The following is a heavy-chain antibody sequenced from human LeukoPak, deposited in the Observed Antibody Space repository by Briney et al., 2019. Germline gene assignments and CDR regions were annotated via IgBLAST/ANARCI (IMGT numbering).Heavy chain of an antibody. CDR1: GYTFTGYY. V-gene: IGHV1-2*02. D-gene: IGHD5-12*01. CDR3: ARAYSGYDFDVDY. CDR2: INPNSGGT. J-gene: IGHJ4*02. Sequence: ASVKVSCKASGYTFTGYYMHWVRQAPGQGLEWMGWINPNSGGTNYAQKFQGRVTMTRDTCISTAYMELSRLRSDDTAVYYCARAYSGYDFDVDYWGQGTLVTVSS.